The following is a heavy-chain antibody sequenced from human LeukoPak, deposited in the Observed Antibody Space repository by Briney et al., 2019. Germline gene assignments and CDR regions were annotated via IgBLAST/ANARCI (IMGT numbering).Heavy chain of an antibody. CDR1: GYSFTSYW. D-gene: IGHD2-2*01. CDR2: IYPGDSDT. V-gene: IGHV5-51*01. CDR3: ARFPGYCSSTSCLDDAFDI. Sequence: GESLKISCKGSGYSFTSYWIGWVRQMPGKGLEWIGIIYPGDSDTRYSPSFQGQVTISADKSISTAYLQWSSLKASDTAMYYCARFPGYCSSTSCLDDAFDIWGQGTMVTVSS. J-gene: IGHJ3*02.